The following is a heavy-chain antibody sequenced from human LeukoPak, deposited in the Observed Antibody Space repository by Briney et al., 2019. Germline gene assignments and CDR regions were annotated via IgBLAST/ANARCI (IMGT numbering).Heavy chain of an antibody. CDR1: GGSISSGGYY. CDR3: ARGDVAIGPSSGMDV. CDR2: IYHSGST. Sequence: SQTLSLTCTVSGGSISSGGYYWSWIRQPPGKGLEWIGYIYHSGSTYYNPSLKSRVTISVDTSKNQFSLKLSSVTAADTAVYYCARGDVAIGPSSGMDVWGQGTTVTVSS. D-gene: IGHD6-6*01. V-gene: IGHV4-30-2*01. J-gene: IGHJ6*02.